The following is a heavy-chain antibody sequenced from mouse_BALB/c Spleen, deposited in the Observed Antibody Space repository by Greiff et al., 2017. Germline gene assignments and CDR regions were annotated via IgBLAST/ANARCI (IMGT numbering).Heavy chain of an antibody. CDR1: GYSFTGYY. CDR2: INPYNGAT. D-gene: IGHD2-3*01. CDR3: ARGGGYDGDAMDY. V-gene: IGHV1-31*01. J-gene: IGHJ4*01. Sequence: EVQLQQSGPELVKPGASVKISCKASGYSFTGYYMHWVKQSHVKSLEWIGRINPYNGATSYNQNFKDKASLTVDKSSSTAYMELHSLTSEDSAVYYCARGGGYDGDAMDYWGQGTSVTVSS.